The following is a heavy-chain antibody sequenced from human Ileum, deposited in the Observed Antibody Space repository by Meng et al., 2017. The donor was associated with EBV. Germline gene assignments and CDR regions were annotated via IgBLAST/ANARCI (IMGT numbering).Heavy chain of an antibody. CDR1: GYTFTSYA. D-gene: IGHD5-24*01. CDR3: ARDSPLDGYSLLDY. CDR2: IDPNTGNP. V-gene: IGHV7-4-1*02. J-gene: IGHJ4*02. Sequence: QVQRVQSGSVFKPPXXSVMVPCRPSGYTFTSYAINWVRQAPGQGPDWMGWIDPNTGNPTYDQGFTGRFVFSLDTSVSTAYLQINSLRADDTAVYYCARDSPLDGYSLLDYWGQGTLVTVSS.